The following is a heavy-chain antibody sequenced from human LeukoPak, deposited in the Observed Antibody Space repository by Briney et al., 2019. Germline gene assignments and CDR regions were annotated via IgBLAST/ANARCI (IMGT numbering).Heavy chain of an antibody. Sequence: GASVKVSCKASGYTFTSYGISWVRQAPGQGLEWMGWISAYNGNTNYAQKLQGRVTMTTDTSTSTAYMELRSLRSDDTAVYYCARERLVVGATAFDYWGQGTLVTVSS. J-gene: IGHJ4*02. CDR3: ARERLVVGATAFDY. CDR2: ISAYNGNT. D-gene: IGHD1-26*01. CDR1: GYTFTSYG. V-gene: IGHV1-18*01.